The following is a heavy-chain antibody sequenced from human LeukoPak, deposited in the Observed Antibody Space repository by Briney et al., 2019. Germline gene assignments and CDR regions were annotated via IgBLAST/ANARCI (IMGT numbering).Heavy chain of an antibody. CDR2: ISGSGGST. CDR1: GFTFSSYG. CDR3: VKDRVDGSGSQFDS. J-gene: IGHJ4*02. D-gene: IGHD3-10*01. V-gene: IGHV3-23*01. Sequence: GGSLSLSCAASGFTFSSYGMSWVRQAPGKGLEWVSAISGSGGSTYYADSVKGRFTISRDNSKNTLYLQMNSLRAEDTAVYYCVKDRVDGSGSQFDSWGQGSLVIVSS.